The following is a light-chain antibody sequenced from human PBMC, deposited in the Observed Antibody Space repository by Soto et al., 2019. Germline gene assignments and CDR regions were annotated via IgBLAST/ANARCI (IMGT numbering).Light chain of an antibody. V-gene: IGKV3-15*01. CDR3: QQYNNWPLT. Sequence: EIVLTQSPGTLSLSPGERATLSCRASQSVSSSYLAWYQQKPGQAPRLLIYAASTRATDVPARFSGGGSETEFTLTISSLQSEDFAVYYCQQYNNWPLTFGGGTKVDIK. CDR2: AAS. J-gene: IGKJ4*01. CDR1: QSVSSSY.